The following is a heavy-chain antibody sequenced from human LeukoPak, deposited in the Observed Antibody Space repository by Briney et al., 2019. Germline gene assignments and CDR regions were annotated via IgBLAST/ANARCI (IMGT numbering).Heavy chain of an antibody. V-gene: IGHV3-21*01. J-gene: IGHJ4*02. Sequence: GGSLRLSCAASGFTFGTHSMNWVRQAPGKGLEWVSFISSSSYIYYADSVKGRFIISRDNAKNSLFLQMNSLRGEDTAVYYCARDGGSYLTDYWGQGTLVTVSS. CDR1: GFTFGTHS. CDR2: ISSSSYI. D-gene: IGHD1-26*01. CDR3: ARDGGSYLTDY.